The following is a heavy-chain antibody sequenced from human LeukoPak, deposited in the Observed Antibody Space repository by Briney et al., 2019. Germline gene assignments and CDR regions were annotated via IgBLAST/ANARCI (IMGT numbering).Heavy chain of an antibody. CDR1: GYTFTGYY. V-gene: IGHV1-2*06. Sequence: ASVKVSCKASGYTFTGYYMHWVRQAPGQGLEWMGRINPNSGGTNYAQKFQGRVTMTEDTSTDTAYMELSSLRSEDTAVYYCATDNDFWSGYPIPWGQGTLVTISS. CDR3: ATDNDFWSGYPIP. J-gene: IGHJ5*02. D-gene: IGHD3-3*01. CDR2: INPNSGGT.